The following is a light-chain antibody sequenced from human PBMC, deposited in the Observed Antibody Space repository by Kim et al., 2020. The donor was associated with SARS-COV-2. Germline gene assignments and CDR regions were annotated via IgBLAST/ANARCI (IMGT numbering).Light chain of an antibody. CDR3: QQYGDSMLT. Sequence: PGERATLPCRAGRSVTNRYLAWYQLRPGQAPRLLIFGASSRSTGIPDRFAGSGSGTDFTLTISRLEPEDFAVYYCQQYGDSMLTFGQGTRLEIK. CDR1: RSVTNRY. CDR2: GAS. V-gene: IGKV3-20*01. J-gene: IGKJ5*01.